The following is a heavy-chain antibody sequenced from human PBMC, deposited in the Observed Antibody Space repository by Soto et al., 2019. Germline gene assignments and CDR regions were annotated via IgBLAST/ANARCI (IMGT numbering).Heavy chain of an antibody. CDR3: ARETYYYDSSGYSDNWFDP. D-gene: IGHD3-22*01. CDR2: ISSSSSYI. V-gene: IGHV3-21*01. Sequence: ESGGGLVNPGGSLRLSCAASGFTFSSYSMNWVRQAPGKGLEWVSSISSSSSYIYYADSVKGRFTISRDNAKNSLYLQMNSLRAEDTAVYYCARETYYYDSSGYSDNWFDPWGQGTLVTVSS. J-gene: IGHJ5*02. CDR1: GFTFSSYS.